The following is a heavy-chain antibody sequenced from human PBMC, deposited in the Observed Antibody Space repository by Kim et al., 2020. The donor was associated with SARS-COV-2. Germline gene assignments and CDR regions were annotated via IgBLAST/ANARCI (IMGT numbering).Heavy chain of an antibody. CDR1: GFTFSSYS. CDR3: AREGYCSGGSCYIGLDV. V-gene: IGHV3-21*01. CDR2: ISSSSSYI. J-gene: IGHJ6*02. D-gene: IGHD2-15*01. Sequence: GGSLRLSCAASGFTFSSYSMNWVRQAPGKGLEWVSSISSSSSYIYYADSVKGRFTISRDNAKNSLYLQMNSLRAEDTAVYYCAREGYCSGGSCYIGLDVWGQGTTVTVSS.